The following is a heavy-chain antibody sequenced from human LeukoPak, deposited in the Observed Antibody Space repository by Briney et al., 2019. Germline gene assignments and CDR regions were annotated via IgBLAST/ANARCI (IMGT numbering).Heavy chain of an antibody. V-gene: IGHV3-7*01. CDR2: INVDEREK. CDR1: GCTFSDDW. J-gene: IGHJ4*02. Sequence: GGSVRLSCVVAGCTFSDDWMTWLVQAPGMELKWVANINVDEREKWYVDSVKVRFTISRDNAKNSLFLQMNSLRADDTGVYYCARDPERRFDYWGQGTLVTVSS. CDR3: ARDPERRFDY.